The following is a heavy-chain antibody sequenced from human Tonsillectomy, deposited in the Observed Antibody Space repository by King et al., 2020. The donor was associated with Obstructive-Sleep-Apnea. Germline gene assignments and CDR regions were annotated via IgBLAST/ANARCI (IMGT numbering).Heavy chain of an antibody. Sequence: VTLKESGPALVKPTQTLTLTCAFSGFSLSTNGMCVTWIRQPPGKAPEWLAHIDWDGDKYYSTSLKTRLTISKETSKNQVVLTMTNMDPVDTATYYCARTVRYCSGGSCYNHFDYWGQGTPVTVSS. CDR3: ARTVRYCSGGSCYNHFDY. J-gene: IGHJ4*02. V-gene: IGHV2-70*01. D-gene: IGHD2-15*01. CDR1: GFSLSTNGMC. CDR2: IDWDGDK.